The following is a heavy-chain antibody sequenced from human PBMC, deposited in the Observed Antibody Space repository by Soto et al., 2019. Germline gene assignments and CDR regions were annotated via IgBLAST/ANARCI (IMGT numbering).Heavy chain of an antibody. V-gene: IGHV1-69*02. Sequence: QVQLVQSEAEVKKPGSSVKVSCKASGGTFSSYTISWVRQAPGQGIEWMGRIIPILGIANYAQKFQGRVTITADKSTSTAYMELSSLRSEDTAVYYCTSQGGGGSTLYYFDYWGQGTLVTVSS. J-gene: IGHJ4*02. CDR2: IIPILGIA. CDR3: TSQGGGGSTLYYFDY. D-gene: IGHD2-2*01. CDR1: GGTFSSYT.